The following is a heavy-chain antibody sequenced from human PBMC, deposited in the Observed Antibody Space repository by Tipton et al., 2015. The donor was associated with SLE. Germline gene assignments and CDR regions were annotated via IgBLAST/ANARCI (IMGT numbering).Heavy chain of an antibody. J-gene: IGHJ4*02. V-gene: IGHV3-21*01. D-gene: IGHD3-22*01. Sequence: SLRLSCAASGFTFSSYSMNWARQAPGKGLEWVSSISSSSSYIYYADSVKGRFTISRDNAKNSLYLQMNSLRAEDTAVYYCARAGALDDSSGYYYYYFDYWGQGTLVTVSS. CDR1: GFTFSSYS. CDR3: ARAGALDDSSGYYYYYFDY. CDR2: ISSSSSYI.